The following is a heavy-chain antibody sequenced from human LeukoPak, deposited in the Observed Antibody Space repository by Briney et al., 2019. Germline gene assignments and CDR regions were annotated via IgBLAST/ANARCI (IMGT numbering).Heavy chain of an antibody. J-gene: IGHJ4*02. V-gene: IGHV1-2*02. CDR3: ARDQNYYDTNTYYGIDC. CDR1: GYTFTGHY. Sequence: ASVKVSCQTSGYTFTGHYIHWVRQAPGQGLEWMGWINANNGATHCAQKFQDRVTMTRDTSISTAYMELSRLTSDDTAVYYCARDQNYYDTNTYYGIDCWGQGTLVTVSS. D-gene: IGHD3-22*01. CDR2: INANNGAT.